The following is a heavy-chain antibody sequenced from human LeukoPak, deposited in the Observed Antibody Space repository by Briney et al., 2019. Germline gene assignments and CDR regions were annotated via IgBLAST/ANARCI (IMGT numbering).Heavy chain of an antibody. CDR3: ARDLSF. CDR1: GITFSSYA. V-gene: IGHV3-23*01. CDR2: ISGISGSA. Sequence: GGSLRLSCAASGITFSSYAMSWVRQAPGKGLEWVSSISGISGSAYYADSVKGRFTISRDNAKNSLYLQMNSLRAEDTAVYFCARDLSFWGQGTLVTVSS. J-gene: IGHJ4*02.